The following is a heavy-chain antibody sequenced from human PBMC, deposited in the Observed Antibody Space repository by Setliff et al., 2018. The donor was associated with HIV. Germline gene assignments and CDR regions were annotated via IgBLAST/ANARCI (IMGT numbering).Heavy chain of an antibody. Sequence: SETLSLTCIVSGGSISSTSYYWGWIRQPPGKGLEWIGTVYYSGSTYYNPSLKSRVTISVDTSENQFSLKLSSVTAADTAVYYCARQWRDQYNSGVSTEYFQHWGRGTLVTVSS. V-gene: IGHV4-39*07. CDR2: VYYSGST. D-gene: IGHD3-22*01. CDR3: ARQWRDQYNSGVSTEYFQH. CDR1: GGSISSTSYY. J-gene: IGHJ1*01.